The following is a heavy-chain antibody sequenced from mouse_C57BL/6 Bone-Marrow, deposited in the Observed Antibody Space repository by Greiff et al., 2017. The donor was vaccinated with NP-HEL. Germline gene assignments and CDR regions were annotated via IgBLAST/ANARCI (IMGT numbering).Heavy chain of an antibody. CDR2: ISYDGSN. V-gene: IGHV3-6*01. D-gene: IGHD2-4*01. CDR3: ARDGLRAWFAY. J-gene: IGHJ3*01. CDR1: GYSITSGYY. Sequence: EVKLQESGPGLVKPSQSLSLTCSVTGYSITSGYYWNWIRQFPGNKLEWMGYISYDGSNNYNPSLKNRISITRDTSKNQFFLKLNSVTTEDTATYYCARDGLRAWFAYWGQGTLVTVSA.